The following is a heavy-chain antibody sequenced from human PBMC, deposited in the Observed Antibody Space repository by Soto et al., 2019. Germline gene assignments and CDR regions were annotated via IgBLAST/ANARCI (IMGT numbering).Heavy chain of an antibody. CDR1: GGSISSGGYY. Sequence: QVQLQESGPGLVKPSQTLSLTCTVSGGSISSGGYYWRWIRQHPGKGLEWIGYIHYSGSTYYNPPLNSRVTISVDTSKNQCSLKLSSVTAADTAVYYCARGIAQSAFDIWGQGTMVTVSS. V-gene: IGHV4-31*03. J-gene: IGHJ3*02. CDR2: IHYSGST. CDR3: ARGIAQSAFDI. D-gene: IGHD3-16*02.